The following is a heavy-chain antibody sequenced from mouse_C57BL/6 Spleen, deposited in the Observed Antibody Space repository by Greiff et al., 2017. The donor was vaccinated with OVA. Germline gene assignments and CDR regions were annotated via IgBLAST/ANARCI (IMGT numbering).Heavy chain of an antibody. Sequence: EVQLVESGGGLVKPGGSLKLSCAASGFTFSDYGMHWVRQAPEKGLEWVAYISSGSSTIYYADTVKGRFTISRDNAKNTLFLQMTSLRSEDTAMYYCARPHDYYGTPFDGWGTGTTVTVSS. CDR1: GFTFSDYG. CDR3: ARPHDYYGTPFDG. CDR2: ISSGSSTI. J-gene: IGHJ1*03. D-gene: IGHD1-1*01. V-gene: IGHV5-17*01.